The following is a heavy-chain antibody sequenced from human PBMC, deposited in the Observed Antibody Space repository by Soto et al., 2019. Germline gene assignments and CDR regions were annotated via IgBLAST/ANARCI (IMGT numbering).Heavy chain of an antibody. CDR2: VNSEGSDT. CDR3: AILRRCHPFDL. D-gene: IGHD4-17*01. CDR1: GFTFSNYW. Sequence: EVLLVESGGGLVQPGGSLRLSCAASGFTFSNYWMHWVRRAPGQGLVWVARVNSEGSDTMYADSVKGRFTISRDNAKNTLYLQMNGLRADDTAVYYCAILRRCHPFDLWGQGTLLTVSS. J-gene: IGHJ4*02. V-gene: IGHV3-74*03.